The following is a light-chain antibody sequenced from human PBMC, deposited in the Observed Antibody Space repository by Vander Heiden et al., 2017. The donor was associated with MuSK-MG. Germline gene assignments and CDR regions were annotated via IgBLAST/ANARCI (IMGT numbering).Light chain of an antibody. J-gene: IGLJ2*01. CDR3: SSYTSGTNVV. V-gene: IGLV2-14*03. CDR2: DVS. CDR1: SSDVGGYNY. Sequence: QSALTQPASVSGSPGQSITISCTGTSSDVGGYNYVSWYQQHPGKAPKLLIHDVSNRLSGVSNRFSGSKSGKKASLAISGLQAEDEADYYCSSYTSGTNVVFGGGTKLTVL.